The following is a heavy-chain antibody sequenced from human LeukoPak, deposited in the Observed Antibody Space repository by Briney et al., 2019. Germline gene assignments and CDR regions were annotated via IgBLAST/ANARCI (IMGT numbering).Heavy chain of an antibody. D-gene: IGHD3-16*01. V-gene: IGHV3-7*01. CDR1: GFTFRDYV. J-gene: IGHJ4*02. Sequence: PGRSLRLSCAASGFTFRDYVMRWLRQAPGRRVEWVANIHDDGILKHYVDSVKGRFTISRDDASNLVYLQLTSLRPEDTALYYCARGRGWVDYWGQGTLVTVSS. CDR3: ARGRGWVDY. CDR2: IHDDGILK.